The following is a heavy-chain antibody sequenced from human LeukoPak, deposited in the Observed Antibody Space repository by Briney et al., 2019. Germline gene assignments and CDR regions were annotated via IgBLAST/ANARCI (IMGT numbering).Heavy chain of an antibody. Sequence: GGSLRLSCAASGFTFNTYWMTWVRQAPGKGLEWVANIKQDGSEKYYVDSVKGRFTISRDNAKNSLYLQMDSLRAEDTAVYYCAREGSSGYQRGAFDYWGQGTLVTVSS. J-gene: IGHJ4*02. CDR1: GFTFNTYW. CDR2: IKQDGSEK. V-gene: IGHV3-7*01. D-gene: IGHD3-22*01. CDR3: AREGSSGYQRGAFDY.